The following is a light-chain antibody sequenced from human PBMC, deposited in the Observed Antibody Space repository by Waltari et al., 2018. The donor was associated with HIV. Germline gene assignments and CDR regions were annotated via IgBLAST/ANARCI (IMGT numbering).Light chain of an antibody. CDR3: SSYGGSANLL. Sequence: QSALTQPPSPSGSPERSVTIPCHGPTSDIASYTYFPWSQQYPGKAPKLMIYEVSKRPSGVPDRFSGSKSANTASLTVSGLQAEDEADYYCSSYGGSANLLFGGGTKLTVL. CDR1: TSDIASYTY. J-gene: IGLJ2*01. CDR2: EVS. V-gene: IGLV2-8*01.